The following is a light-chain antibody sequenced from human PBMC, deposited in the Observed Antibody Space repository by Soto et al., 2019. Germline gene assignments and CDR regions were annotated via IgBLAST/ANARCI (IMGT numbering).Light chain of an antibody. CDR1: QGISRF. CDR3: HQRAHWPLS. V-gene: IGKV3-11*01. CDR2: DAS. J-gene: IGKJ4*01. Sequence: EIVLTQSPATLSLSPGDRATLSCRASQGISRFLAWYQQKPGQVPRLLIYDASSMAVGVPSRFSGSGSGTDFTLTISGLEPEDFAMYYCHQRAHWPLSFGGGTKIEIK.